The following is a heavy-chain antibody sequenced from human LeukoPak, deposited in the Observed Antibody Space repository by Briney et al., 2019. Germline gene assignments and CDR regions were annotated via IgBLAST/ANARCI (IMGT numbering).Heavy chain of an antibody. D-gene: IGHD2-15*01. Sequence: PSETLSLTFTVSGGSISSYYWSWIRQPPGKRLEWIGYIYYSGSTNYNPSLKGRVTISVDTSKNQFSLKLSSVTAADTAVYYCARLGSATLYYFDYWGQGTLVTVSS. CDR2: IYYSGST. CDR3: ARLGSATLYYFDY. J-gene: IGHJ4*02. V-gene: IGHV4-59*08. CDR1: GGSISSYY.